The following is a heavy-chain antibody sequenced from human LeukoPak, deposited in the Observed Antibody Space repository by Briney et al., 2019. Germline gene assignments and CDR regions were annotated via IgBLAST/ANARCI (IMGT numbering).Heavy chain of an antibody. Sequence: PSETLSLTCGVYGGSFSGYFWNWIRQPPGKGLEWIGEINQSGSSDYNPTLKSRIRMSVDTSKTQISLSLNSVTAADTAVYYCARGKAPDYCSSTPCYKNNWFDSWSQGALVTVSS. D-gene: IGHD2-2*01. CDR2: INQSGSS. CDR3: ARGKAPDYCSSTPCYKNNWFDS. CDR1: GGSFSGYF. J-gene: IGHJ5*01. V-gene: IGHV4-34*01.